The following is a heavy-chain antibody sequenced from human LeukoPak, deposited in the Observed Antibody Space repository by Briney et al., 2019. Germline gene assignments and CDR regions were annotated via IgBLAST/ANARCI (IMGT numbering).Heavy chain of an antibody. CDR3: ARDDGSGWYGSDY. CDR2: IYYSGST. J-gene: IGHJ4*02. D-gene: IGHD6-19*01. V-gene: IGHV4-39*07. Sequence: SETLSLTCTVSGGSISSSSYYWGWIRQPPGKGLEWIGSIYYSGSTYYNPSLKSRVTISVDMSKNQFSLKLSSVTAADTAVYYCARDDGSGWYGSDYWGQGTLVTVSS. CDR1: GGSISSSSYY.